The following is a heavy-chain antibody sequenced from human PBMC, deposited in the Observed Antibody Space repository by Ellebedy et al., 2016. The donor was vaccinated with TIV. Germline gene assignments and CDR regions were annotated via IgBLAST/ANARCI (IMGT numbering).Heavy chain of an antibody. V-gene: IGHV3-33*01. Sequence: GESLKISCAASGFTFSSYGMHWVRQAPGQGLEWVAVIWYDGSKKYYADSVKGRFTISRDNSKDTLYLQMNSLRAEDTAVYYCARCAVAGSEYYFDYWGQGTLVTVSS. CDR2: IWYDGSKK. CDR1: GFTFSSYG. CDR3: ARCAVAGSEYYFDY. D-gene: IGHD6-19*01. J-gene: IGHJ4*02.